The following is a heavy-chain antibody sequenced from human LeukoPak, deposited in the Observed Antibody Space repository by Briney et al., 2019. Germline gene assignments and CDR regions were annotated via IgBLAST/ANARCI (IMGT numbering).Heavy chain of an antibody. CDR1: GGSIRGYF. V-gene: IGHV4-59*01. CDR2: IYYSGSA. CDR3: AMAYSSSWYYFDY. D-gene: IGHD6-13*01. Sequence: SETLSLTCTVSGGSIRGYFWTWIRQPPGKGLEWIGYIYYSGSANYNPSLKSRVTIAVDTSKNQFSLRLSSVTAADTAVYYCAMAYSSSWYYFDYWGQGTLVTVSS. J-gene: IGHJ4*02.